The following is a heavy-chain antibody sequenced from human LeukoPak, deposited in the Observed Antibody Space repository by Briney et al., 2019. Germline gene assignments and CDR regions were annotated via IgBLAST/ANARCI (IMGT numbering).Heavy chain of an antibody. CDR1: GYTFSGYG. CDR3: ARDSPDGSGTYYNDSPDY. Sequence: GSVTVSCKASGYTFSGYGISWVRQAPGQGLEWMGWISAYNGNTNYRQKLQGRVTMTTDTSTSTAYMDLRSLRSDDTAIYYCARDSPDGSGTYYNDSPDYWGQGTLVTVSS. J-gene: IGHJ4*02. D-gene: IGHD3-10*01. V-gene: IGHV1-18*01. CDR2: ISAYNGNT.